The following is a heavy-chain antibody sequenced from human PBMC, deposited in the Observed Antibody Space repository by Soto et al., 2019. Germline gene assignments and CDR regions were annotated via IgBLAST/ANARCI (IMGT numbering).Heavy chain of an antibody. Sequence: WETMSLTCTVSDASIRGVYWSGIRKYAGKGLEWIGRIYATGPTDYNRSLKSRVMMSVDTSKKQFSLRLRSVTAADTAVYYCVRDLKKSVRDWFDPWGQGISVTVSS. V-gene: IGHV4-4*07. J-gene: IGHJ5*02. D-gene: IGHD2-8*01. CDR2: IYATGPT. CDR1: DASIRGVY. CDR3: VRDLKKSVRDWFDP.